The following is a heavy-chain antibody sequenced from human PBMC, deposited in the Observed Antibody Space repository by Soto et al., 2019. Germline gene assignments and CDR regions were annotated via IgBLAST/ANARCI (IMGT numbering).Heavy chain of an antibody. Sequence: GGSLRLSCAASGFTFSSYAMHWIRQAPGKGLAWVAIISCDGSNEYYADSVKGRFTISRDNAKNTLYLQVSSLRAEYTAVYYCAKTYYYDRSGYYQHWFDRWGPGTRVTGS. J-gene: IGHJ5*02. CDR1: GFTFSSYA. V-gene: IGHV3-30-3*02. CDR2: ISCDGSNE. D-gene: IGHD3-22*01. CDR3: AKTYYYDRSGYYQHWFDR.